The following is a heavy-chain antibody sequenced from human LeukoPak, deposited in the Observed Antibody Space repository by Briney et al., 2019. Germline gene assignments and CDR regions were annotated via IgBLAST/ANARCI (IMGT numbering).Heavy chain of an antibody. CDR2: IYYTGST. D-gene: IGHD4-23*01. Sequence: SETLSLTCTVSGDSISTYYWSWIRQPPGKALEWSGYIYYTGSTNYHPSLKSRVTISVDTSKIQFPRKLSSVSAADTAVYYCARSYVGNPDYWGEGTLVTVSS. V-gene: IGHV4-59*08. J-gene: IGHJ4*02. CDR3: ARSYVGNPDY. CDR1: GDSISTYY.